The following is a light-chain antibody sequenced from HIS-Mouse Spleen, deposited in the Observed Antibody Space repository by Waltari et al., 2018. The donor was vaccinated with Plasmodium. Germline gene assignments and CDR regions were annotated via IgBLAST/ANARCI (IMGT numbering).Light chain of an antibody. Sequence: EIVMPQSPATLSVSPGERATLSCRASQSVSSNLAWYHQKPGQAPRLLIYGASTRATGIPARFSGSGSGTEFTLTISSLQSEDFAVYYCQQYNNWSFTFGPGTKVDIK. CDR3: QQYNNWSFT. CDR1: QSVSSN. V-gene: IGKV3-15*01. CDR2: GAS. J-gene: IGKJ3*01.